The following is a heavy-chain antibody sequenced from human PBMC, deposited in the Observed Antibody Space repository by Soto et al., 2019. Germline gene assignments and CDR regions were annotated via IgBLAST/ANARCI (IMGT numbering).Heavy chain of an antibody. CDR1: GGPFSSYA. Sequence: SVQVSCKASGGPFSSYAISWVRQAPGQGLEWMGGIIPIFGTANYAQKFQGRVTITADESTSTAYMELSSLRSEDTAVYYCERGNPRVLSVRDYYHCGMDVPGQGTTVTVSS. J-gene: IGHJ6*02. D-gene: IGHD2-8*01. CDR2: IIPIFGTA. V-gene: IGHV1-69*13. CDR3: ERGNPRVLSVRDYYHCGMDV.